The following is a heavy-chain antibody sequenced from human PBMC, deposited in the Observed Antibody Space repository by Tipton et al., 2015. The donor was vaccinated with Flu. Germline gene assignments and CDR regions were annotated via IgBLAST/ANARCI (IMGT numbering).Heavy chain of an antibody. CDR3: ARDYGDLNWFDP. CDR1: GYSISSGYY. V-gene: IGHV4-38-2*02. Sequence: TLSLTCAVSGYSISSGYYWGWIRQPPGKGLEWIGQIYTSGSTKYNPSLKSRVTMSLDTPKNQFSLKMSSVTAADTAMYYCARDYGDLNWFDPWGQGTLVTVSS. D-gene: IGHD4-17*01. J-gene: IGHJ5*02. CDR2: IYTSGST.